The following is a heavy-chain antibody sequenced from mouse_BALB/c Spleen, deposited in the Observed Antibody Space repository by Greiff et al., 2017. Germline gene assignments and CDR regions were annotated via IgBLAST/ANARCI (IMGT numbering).Heavy chain of an antibody. Sequence: VKLQESGPGLVQPSQSLSITCTVSGFSFTSYGVHWVRQSPGKGLEWLGVIWSGGSTDYNAAFISRLSISKDNSKSQVFFKMNSLQANDTAIYYCARSYGRCDAWFADWGEGTLVTVSA. J-gene: IGHJ3*01. D-gene: IGHD1-1*01. CDR1: GFSFTSYG. V-gene: IGHV2-2*02. CDR3: ARSYGRCDAWFAD. CDR2: IWSGGST.